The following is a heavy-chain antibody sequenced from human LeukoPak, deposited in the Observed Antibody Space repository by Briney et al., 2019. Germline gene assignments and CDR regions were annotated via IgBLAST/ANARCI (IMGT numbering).Heavy chain of an antibody. CDR3: ATGRTAVDTAMVPFDY. V-gene: IGHV1-24*01. D-gene: IGHD5-18*01. CDR1: GYTLTELS. J-gene: IGHJ4*02. Sequence: ASLKVSSKVSGYTLTELSMHWVRQAPGKGLEWMGGFDPEDGETIYAQKFQGRVTMTEDTSTDTAYMELSSLRSEDTAVYYCATGRTAVDTAMVPFDYWGQGTLVTVSS. CDR2: FDPEDGET.